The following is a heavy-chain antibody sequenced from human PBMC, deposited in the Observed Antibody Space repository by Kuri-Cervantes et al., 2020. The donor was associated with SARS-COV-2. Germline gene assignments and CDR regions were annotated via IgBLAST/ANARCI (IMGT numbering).Heavy chain of an antibody. CDR2: ISNDASNK. V-gene: IGHV3-30*04. CDR1: GFTFSSYA. CDR3: ARGPYYYDTSGSWWFDP. J-gene: IGHJ5*02. Sequence: GGSLRLSCAASGFTFSSYAMYWVRQAPGKGLEWVAFISNDASNKYYTDSVKGRFTISRDNSKNTLYLQMNSLRAEDTALYHCARGPYYYDTSGSWWFDPWGQGTLVTVSS. D-gene: IGHD3-22*01.